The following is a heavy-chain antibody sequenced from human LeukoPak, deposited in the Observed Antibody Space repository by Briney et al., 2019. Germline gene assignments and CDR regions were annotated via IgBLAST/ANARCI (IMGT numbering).Heavy chain of an antibody. J-gene: IGHJ4*02. CDR2: IKEDGSEK. Sequence: GGSLRLSCAASGFTFSTYWMSWVRQAPGKGREWVVNIKEDGSEKYYGDSVKGRFTISRDNAKNSLYLQMSSLRAEDTAVYYCARDSSGYQWGQGTLVTVSS. CDR3: ARDSSGYQ. V-gene: IGHV3-7*01. D-gene: IGHD3-22*01. CDR1: GFTFSTYW.